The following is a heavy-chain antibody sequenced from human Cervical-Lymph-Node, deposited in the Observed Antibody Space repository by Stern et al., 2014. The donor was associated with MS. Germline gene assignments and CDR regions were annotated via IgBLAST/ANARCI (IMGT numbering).Heavy chain of an antibody. J-gene: IGHJ4*02. CDR2: LSWNSGTI. D-gene: IGHD3-10*01. CDR3: AKDRIPNVPGGTGGVDY. CDR1: GFSFDDFA. Sequence: EVQLVESGGGLVQPGRSLRLSCAASGFSFDDFAMHWVRQAPGKGLEWVSGLSWNSGTIGYADSVKGRFTISRDNAKNSLYLQMNSLRAEDTALYYCAKDRIPNVPGGTGGVDYWGQGTLVTVSS. V-gene: IGHV3-9*01.